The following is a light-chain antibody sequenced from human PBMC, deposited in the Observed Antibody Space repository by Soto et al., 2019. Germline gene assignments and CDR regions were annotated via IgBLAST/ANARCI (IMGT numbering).Light chain of an antibody. V-gene: IGKV3-15*01. CDR3: LQYSTWPPLYT. J-gene: IGKJ2*01. CDR2: DAS. CDR1: QGVSSY. Sequence: EIVMTQSPAALSESLGERVSLTCRASQGVSSYLAWYQQKPGQAPRLLISDASTRATDIPDRFSGSGSGTDFTLTISSLQSSDVAVYYCLQYSTWPPLYTFGQGTKLEIK.